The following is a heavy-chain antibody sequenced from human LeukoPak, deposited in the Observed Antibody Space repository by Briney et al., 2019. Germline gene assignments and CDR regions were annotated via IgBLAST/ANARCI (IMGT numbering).Heavy chain of an antibody. D-gene: IGHD3-3*01. CDR3: ARDSDFQNWFDP. Sequence: GASVKVSCKASGYSFTSYYMHWVRQAPGQGLEWMGIINPSSGTTRYAQKFQGRVTMTRVTSTSTVYMDLSSLRSEDTAVYYCARDSDFQNWFDPWGQGTLATVSS. CDR2: INPSSGTT. V-gene: IGHV1-46*01. J-gene: IGHJ5*02. CDR1: GYSFTSYY.